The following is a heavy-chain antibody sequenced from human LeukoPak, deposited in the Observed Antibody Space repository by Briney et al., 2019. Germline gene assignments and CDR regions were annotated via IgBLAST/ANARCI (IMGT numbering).Heavy chain of an antibody. Sequence: SGGSLRLSCAASGFTFSSYEMNWVRQAPGKGLEWISYISSSGSTIDSADSVKGRFTISRDNAKNSLYLQMNNLRAEDTAVYYCARDKEEGSSSGSIFDIWGQGTVVTVSS. CDR3: ARDKEEGSSSGSIFDI. V-gene: IGHV3-48*03. CDR2: ISSSGSTI. CDR1: GFTFSSYE. J-gene: IGHJ3*02. D-gene: IGHD6-19*01.